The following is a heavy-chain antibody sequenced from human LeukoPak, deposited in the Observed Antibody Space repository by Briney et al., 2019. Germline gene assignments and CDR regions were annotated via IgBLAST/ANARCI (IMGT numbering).Heavy chain of an antibody. V-gene: IGHV4-34*01. CDR3: ARVYSYGSGSYYSFFDY. CDR1: GGSFSGYY. CDR2: INHSGST. Sequence: SETLSLTCAVYGGSFSGYYWSWIRQPPGKGLEWIGEINHSGSTNYNPSLKSRVTISVDTSKNQFSLKLSSVTAADTAVYCCARVYSYGSGSYYSFFDYWGQGTLVTVSS. D-gene: IGHD3-10*01. J-gene: IGHJ4*02.